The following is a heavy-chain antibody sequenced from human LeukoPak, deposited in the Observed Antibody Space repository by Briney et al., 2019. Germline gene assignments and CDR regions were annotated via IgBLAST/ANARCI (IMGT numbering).Heavy chain of an antibody. V-gene: IGHV3-9*01. J-gene: IGHJ4*02. Sequence: QPGRPLRLSCAASGFTFDDYAMHWVRQAPGKGLEWVSGISWNSGSIGYADSVKGRFTISRDNAKNSLYLQMNSLRAEDTALYYCAKDRGSSWYFDYWGQGTLVTVSS. CDR1: GFTFDDYA. CDR3: AKDRGSSWYFDY. CDR2: ISWNSGSI. D-gene: IGHD6-13*01.